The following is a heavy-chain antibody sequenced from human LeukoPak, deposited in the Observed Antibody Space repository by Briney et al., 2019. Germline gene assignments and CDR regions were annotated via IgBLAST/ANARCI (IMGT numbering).Heavy chain of an antibody. CDR3: TKYSGRIDY. D-gene: IGHD5-18*01. J-gene: IGHJ4*02. Sequence: GGSLRLSCTSSGFTFSDYAMSWFRQAPGKGLEWVAFIRGKAYGGTTEYAASVKGRFIISRDDSKSIAYLQMNSLKTEDTAVYYCTKYSGRIDYWGQGTLVTVSS. CDR2: IRGKAYGGTT. CDR1: GFTFSDYA. V-gene: IGHV3-49*03.